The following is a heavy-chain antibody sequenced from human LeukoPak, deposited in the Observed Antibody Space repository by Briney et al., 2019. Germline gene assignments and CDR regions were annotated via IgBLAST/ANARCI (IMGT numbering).Heavy chain of an antibody. CDR1: GGSISSYY. CDR3: ASAVVPDLFDY. D-gene: IGHD2-2*01. V-gene: IGHV4-59*01. CDR2: IYYSGST. Sequence: SETLSLTCTVSGGSISSYYWSWIWQPPGKGLEWIGYIYYSGSTNYNPSLKSRVTISVDTSKNQFSLKLSSVTAADTAVYYCASAVVPDLFDYWGQGTLVTVSS. J-gene: IGHJ4*02.